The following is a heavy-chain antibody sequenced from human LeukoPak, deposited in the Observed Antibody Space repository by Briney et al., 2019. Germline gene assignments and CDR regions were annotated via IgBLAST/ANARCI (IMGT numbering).Heavy chain of an antibody. V-gene: IGHV1-69*10. CDR2: IVPPLGTA. Sequence: SVKVSCKASGGIYRRYSITWVRQAPGQGLEWMGGIVPPLGTANYAQKFQGRVTMTEDTSTDIAYMEMSSLRSEDTAVYYCATGRTWWDLLNYWGQGTLVTVSS. D-gene: IGHD1-26*01. CDR1: GGIYRRYS. CDR3: ATGRTWWDLLNY. J-gene: IGHJ4*02.